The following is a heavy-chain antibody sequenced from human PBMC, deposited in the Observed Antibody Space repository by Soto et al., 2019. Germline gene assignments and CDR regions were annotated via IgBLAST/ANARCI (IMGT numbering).Heavy chain of an antibody. V-gene: IGHV4-30-4*01. D-gene: IGHD3-16*01. Sequence: QVQLQESGPGLVKPSQTLSLTCTVSGDSISSGDYYWTWIRQPPGKGLEWIGYIYYSGTTYYNPSLKSRVPISVDTSNNQFPLKLTSVTAADTAVYYCARDWNYVRGYNLDVWGQGTTVTVSS. CDR1: GDSISSGDYY. J-gene: IGHJ6*02. CDR3: ARDWNYVRGYNLDV. CDR2: IYYSGTT.